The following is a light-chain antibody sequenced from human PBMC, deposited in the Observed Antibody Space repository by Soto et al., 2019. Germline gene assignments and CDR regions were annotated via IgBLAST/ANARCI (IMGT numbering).Light chain of an antibody. CDR3: QQSGSSPRT. CDR1: QNVDSSY. J-gene: IGKJ1*01. Sequence: EVVLTQSPGTLSLSPGESATLSCRASQNVDSSYLAWYRQRSGQAPSLLIHSGSRRAIGIPDKFSGSGSGTDFTLTISRLAPEDFAVYYCQQSGSSPRTFGQGTRVDIK. V-gene: IGKV3-20*01. CDR2: SGS.